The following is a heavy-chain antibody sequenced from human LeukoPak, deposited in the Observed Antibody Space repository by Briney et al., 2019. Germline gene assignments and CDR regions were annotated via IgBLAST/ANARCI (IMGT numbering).Heavy chain of an antibody. V-gene: IGHV1-18*01. Sequence: ASVKVSCKASGYTFTSYSISWVRQAPGQGLEWMGWISAYNGNTNYAQKLQGRVTMTTDTSTSTAYMELRSLRSDDTAVYYCARDRKVHPYYYDSSGYLPFDYWGQGTLVTVSS. CDR1: GYTFTSYS. J-gene: IGHJ4*02. CDR2: ISAYNGNT. D-gene: IGHD3-22*01. CDR3: ARDRKVHPYYYDSSGYLPFDY.